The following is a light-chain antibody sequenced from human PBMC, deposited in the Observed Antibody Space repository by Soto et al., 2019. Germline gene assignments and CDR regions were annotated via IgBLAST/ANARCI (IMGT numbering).Light chain of an antibody. J-gene: IGLJ2*01. Sequence: QSALTQPASVSGSPGQSITISCTGTSSDIGAYHFVSWYQQHPGKAPKLMLYDVNIRPSGVSNRFSGSKSGNTASLTISGLQADEEAYYYCTSWTTSSTMIFGGGTKVTVL. V-gene: IGLV2-14*03. CDR1: SSDIGAYHF. CDR3: TSWTTSSTMI. CDR2: DVN.